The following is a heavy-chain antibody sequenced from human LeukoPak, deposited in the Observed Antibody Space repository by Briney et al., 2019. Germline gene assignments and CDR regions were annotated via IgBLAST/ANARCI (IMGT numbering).Heavy chain of an antibody. J-gene: IGHJ4*02. D-gene: IGHD2-15*01. V-gene: IGHV3-30*04. Sequence: GGSLRLSCAASGFTFSSYAMHWVRQAPGKGLEGVAVISYDGSNKYYADSVKGQFTIARDNFNNSLYLQMNSLRAEDTAVYYCARGRVVVVAATPPQYYFDYWGQGTLVTVSS. CDR1: GFTFSSYA. CDR2: ISYDGSNK. CDR3: ARGRVVVVAATPPQYYFDY.